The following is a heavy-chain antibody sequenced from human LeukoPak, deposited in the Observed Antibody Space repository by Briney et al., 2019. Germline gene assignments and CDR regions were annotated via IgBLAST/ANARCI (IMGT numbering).Heavy chain of an antibody. D-gene: IGHD3-3*01. Sequence: PGGSLRLSCESSGFIVSSNYMSWVRQAPGKGLEWVSIIYSGGNTYYADSVKGRFTISRDNSKNTLYLQMDSLKSEDTAVYYCARVGITLSGVVILWGQGTLVTVSS. V-gene: IGHV3-53*01. CDR3: ARVGITLSGVVIL. J-gene: IGHJ4*02. CDR1: GFIVSSNY. CDR2: IYSGGNT.